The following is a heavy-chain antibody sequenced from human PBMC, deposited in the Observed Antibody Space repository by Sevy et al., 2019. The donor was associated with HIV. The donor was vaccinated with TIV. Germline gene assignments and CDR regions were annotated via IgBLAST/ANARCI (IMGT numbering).Heavy chain of an antibody. D-gene: IGHD2-21*01. J-gene: IGHJ6*03. CDR3: VRGPNCGVGGCQQISPYCLDV. CDR2: IRNRPNRYTT. Sequence: GGSLRLSCAASGFAFSDHYVDWVRQAPGKGLEWVGRIRNRPNRYTTEYAASVEGRFTISRDDSRHSLYLQMNSLKTEDSAVYDCVRGPNCGVGGCQQISPYCLDVWGKGATVTVSS. V-gene: IGHV3-72*01. CDR1: GFAFSDHY.